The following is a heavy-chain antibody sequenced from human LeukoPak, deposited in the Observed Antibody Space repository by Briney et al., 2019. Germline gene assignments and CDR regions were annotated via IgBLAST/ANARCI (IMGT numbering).Heavy chain of an antibody. CDR2: ISSSSSHT. D-gene: IGHD6-13*01. CDR3: ARDLGIAAAGKGTYYYYYGMDV. CDR1: GFTFSDYY. Sequence: GGSLRLSCAASGFTFSDYYMSWLRQAPGKGLEWVSYISSSSSHTNYADSVKGRFTISRDNTKNSLYLQMNSLRAEDTAVYYCARDLGIAAAGKGTYYYYYGMDVCGQGTTVTASS. J-gene: IGHJ6*02. V-gene: IGHV3-11*06.